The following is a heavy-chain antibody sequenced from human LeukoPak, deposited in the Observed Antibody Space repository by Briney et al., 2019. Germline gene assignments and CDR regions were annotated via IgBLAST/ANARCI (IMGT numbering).Heavy chain of an antibody. V-gene: IGHV3-73*01. CDR2: IRSKADSYAT. CDR1: GFTFSDSR. Sequence: PGGSLRLSCAASGFTFSDSRMHWVRHASGKGLEWVGHIRSKADSYATVYAASVKGPFTLARNDTEHTACIQIYSLKTEHPDMSYSATFPSGSYSAYCGQGTLFSASS. J-gene: IGHJ4*02. CDR3: ATFPSGSYSAY. D-gene: IGHD1-26*01.